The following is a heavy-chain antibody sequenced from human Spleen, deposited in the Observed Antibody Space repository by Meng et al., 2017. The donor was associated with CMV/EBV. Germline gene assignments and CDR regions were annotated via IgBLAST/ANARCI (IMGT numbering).Heavy chain of an antibody. Sequence: GESLKISCAASGFNFSSYDMHWVRQAPGKGLEWVAGLLSDGSDKQYVDSVKGRFTISRDNSKNTLYLQMKSLRAEDTAVYYCAKWHSDYFYYHAMDVWGQGTTVTVSS. CDR1: GFNFSSYD. V-gene: IGHV3-33*06. CDR3: AKWHSDYFYYHAMDV. J-gene: IGHJ6*02. CDR2: LLSDGSDK.